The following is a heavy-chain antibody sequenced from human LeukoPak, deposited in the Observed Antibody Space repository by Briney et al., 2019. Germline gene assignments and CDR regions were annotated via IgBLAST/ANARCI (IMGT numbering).Heavy chain of an antibody. J-gene: IGHJ4*02. CDR2: VYYTGNT. D-gene: IGHD1-26*01. CDR3: ARLGSYFDY. CDR1: GGSINYYY. Sequence: AETLSLTCTVSGGSINYYYWSWIRQPPGKGLEWIGNVYYTGNTNYNPSLKSRVTMSVDTSKNQFSLKLSSVTAADTAIYYCARLGSYFDYWGQGTLVTVSS. V-gene: IGHV4-59*01.